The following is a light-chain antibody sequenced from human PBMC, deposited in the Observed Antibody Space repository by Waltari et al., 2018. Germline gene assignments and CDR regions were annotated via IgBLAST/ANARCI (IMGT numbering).Light chain of an antibody. CDR3: QRYSNSPLT. CDR1: QSVANY. J-gene: IGKJ4*01. CDR2: GAS. Sequence: VILTQSPATLSLSPGERATLSCRASQSVANYLAWYQQKPGQAPSLLIYGASSRATGIPDRVSGTGSGTEFTLTISSLEPEDCAVYFCQRYSNSPLTFGGGTKVEIK. V-gene: IGKV3-11*01.